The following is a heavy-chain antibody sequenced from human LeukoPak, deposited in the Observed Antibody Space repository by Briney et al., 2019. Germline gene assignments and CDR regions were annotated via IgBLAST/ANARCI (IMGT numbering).Heavy chain of an antibody. J-gene: IGHJ4*02. D-gene: IGHD2-15*01. CDR1: GSSCRYA. CDR2: MTSSDDGR. V-gene: IGHV3-23*01. CDR3: AKAPVTSCRGAFCYPFDY. Sequence: GGSLRLSCATFGSSCRYAMTWVRQAPGKGLEWVSAMTSSDDGRYYAASVRGRFTISRDTSRSTLYLQMHSLRAEDAAVYYCAKAPVTSCRGAFCYPFDYWGQGTLVTVSS.